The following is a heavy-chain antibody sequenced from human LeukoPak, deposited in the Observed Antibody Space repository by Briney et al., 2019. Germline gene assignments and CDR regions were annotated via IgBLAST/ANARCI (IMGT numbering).Heavy chain of an antibody. V-gene: IGHV3-53*05. J-gene: IGHJ5*02. CDR1: GFTVSSDY. CDR3: ARVWFDP. CDR2: FYSGGST. Sequence: GGSLRRSSAASGFTVSSDYMSWVRQAPGKGLEWILVFYSGGSTYYADSVKGRFTISRDKSKNTVYLQMNSLRFEDTAMYYCARVWFDPCGQGTLVTVSS.